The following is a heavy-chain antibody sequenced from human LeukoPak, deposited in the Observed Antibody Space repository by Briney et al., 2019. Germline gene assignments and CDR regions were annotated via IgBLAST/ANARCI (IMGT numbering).Heavy chain of an antibody. Sequence: GSLRLSCAASGFTFSSYAMHWVRQAPGKGLEWVAVISYDGSNKYYADSVKGRFTISRDNSKNTLYLQMNSLRAEDTAVYYCAMGSYCSGGSCYYGMDVWGQGTTVTVSS. J-gene: IGHJ6*02. V-gene: IGHV3-30-3*01. CDR1: GFTFSSYA. D-gene: IGHD2-15*01. CDR3: AMGSYCSGGSCYYGMDV. CDR2: ISYDGSNK.